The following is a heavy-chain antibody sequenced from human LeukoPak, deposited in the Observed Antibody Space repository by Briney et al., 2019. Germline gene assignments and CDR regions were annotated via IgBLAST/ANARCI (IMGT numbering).Heavy chain of an antibody. CDR3: ARHGFGGTYFDY. Sequence: SETLSLTCTVSGGSISSYYWSWIRQPPGKGLEWIGYISYSGSTNYNPSLKSRVTISVDTSKNQFSLKLSSVTAADTAVYYCARHGFGGTYFDYWGQGTLVTVSS. J-gene: IGHJ4*02. V-gene: IGHV4-59*08. CDR2: ISYSGST. D-gene: IGHD3-10*01. CDR1: GGSISSYY.